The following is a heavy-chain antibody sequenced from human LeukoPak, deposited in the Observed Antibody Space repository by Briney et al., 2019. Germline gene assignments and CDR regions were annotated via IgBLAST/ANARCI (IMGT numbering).Heavy chain of an antibody. CDR2: IKHDGREK. Sequence: PGGSLRLSCVASGFTFSTDWMSWVRQAPGKGLEWVANIKHDGREKYYVESVKGRFTISGDNAKNSLYLQMNSLRAEDTAVYYCARFRALDYWGQGSLVTVSS. D-gene: IGHD3-10*01. CDR1: GFTFSTDW. J-gene: IGHJ4*02. CDR3: ARFRALDY. V-gene: IGHV3-7*01.